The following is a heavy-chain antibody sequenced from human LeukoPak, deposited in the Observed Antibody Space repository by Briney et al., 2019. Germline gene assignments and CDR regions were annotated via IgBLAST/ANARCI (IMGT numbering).Heavy chain of an antibody. CDR2: INHSGST. CDR1: GYSISSGYY. CDR3: ARTRGGPISGFRGWFDP. D-gene: IGHD3-9*01. V-gene: IGHV4-38-2*02. Sequence: SETLSLTCTVSGYSISSGYYWGWIRQPPGKGLEWIGEINHSGSTNYNPSLKSRVTISVGTSKNQFSLKLSSVTAADTAVYYCARTRGGPISGFRGWFDPWRQGTLVTVSS. J-gene: IGHJ5*02.